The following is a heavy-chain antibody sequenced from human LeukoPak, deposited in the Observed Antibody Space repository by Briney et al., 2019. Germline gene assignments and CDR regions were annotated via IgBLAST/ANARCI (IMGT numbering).Heavy chain of an antibody. V-gene: IGHV3-73*01. CDR1: GFTFSGSP. CDR3: TQSNY. J-gene: IGHJ4*02. CDR2: IRSKADNYAT. Sequence: GSLRPSCAASGFTFSGSPILWVRQASGKGLEWVGRIRSKADNYATAYAASVQGRCTISRDDSKSTAYLQLNSLKTEDTAVYYCTQSNYWGQGALVTVSS.